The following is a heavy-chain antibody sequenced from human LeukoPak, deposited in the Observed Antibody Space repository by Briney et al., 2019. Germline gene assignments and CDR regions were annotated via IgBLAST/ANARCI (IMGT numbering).Heavy chain of an antibody. CDR2: ISPNNGNT. CDR3: ARVSVSGSWNCFDY. J-gene: IGHJ4*02. Sequence: ASVKVSFKTSGYSFTIYGISWVRQAPGQGLEWMGWISPNNGNTNYAQKLQGRATMTTDTSTSTVYMELRSLTSHDTAVYYCARVSVSGSWNCFDYWGQGTLVTVSS. V-gene: IGHV1-18*01. D-gene: IGHD6-13*01. CDR1: GYSFTIYG.